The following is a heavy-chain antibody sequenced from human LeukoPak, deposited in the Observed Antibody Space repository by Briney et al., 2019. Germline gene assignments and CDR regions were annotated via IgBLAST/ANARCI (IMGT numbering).Heavy chain of an antibody. CDR2: IFYSGST. J-gene: IGHJ4*02. Sequence: PSETLSLTCTVSGGSISSTNYYWAWIRQPPGKGLEWIGRIFYSGSTDYNPSLKSRVSISIDTSKNQFSLRLSSVTAADTAVYYCARDSGAVTGTGGFDYWGQGTLVTGSS. V-gene: IGHV4-39*07. CDR3: ARDSGAVTGTGGFDY. CDR1: GGSISSTNYY. D-gene: IGHD6-19*01.